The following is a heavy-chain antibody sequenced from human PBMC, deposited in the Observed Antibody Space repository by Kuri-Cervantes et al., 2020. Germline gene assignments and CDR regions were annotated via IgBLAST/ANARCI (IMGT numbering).Heavy chain of an antibody. Sequence: SVKVSCQASGGTFSSYAISWVRQARGQGLEWMGGIIPIFGTTNYAQKFQGRVTITTDESTSTAYMELSSLRSEDTAVYYCASAPYNYYYDSSGQANDYWGQGTLVTVSS. CDR2: IIPIFGTT. CDR1: GGTFSSYA. CDR3: ASAPYNYYYDSSGQANDY. D-gene: IGHD3-22*01. J-gene: IGHJ4*02. V-gene: IGHV1-69*05.